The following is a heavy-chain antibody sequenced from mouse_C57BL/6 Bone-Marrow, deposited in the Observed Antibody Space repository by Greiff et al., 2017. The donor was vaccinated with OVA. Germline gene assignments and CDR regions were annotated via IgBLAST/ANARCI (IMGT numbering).Heavy chain of an antibody. Sequence: QVQLQQSGAELVKPGASVKMSCKASGYTFTSYWITWVKQRPGQGLEWIGDIYPGSGSTNYNEKFKSKATLTVDTSSSTAYMQLSSLTSEDSAVYYCAREGLDGNYPYWYFDVWGTGTTVTVSS. V-gene: IGHV1-55*01. J-gene: IGHJ1*03. CDR3: AREGLDGNYPYWYFDV. CDR1: GYTFTSYW. D-gene: IGHD2-1*01. CDR2: IYPGSGST.